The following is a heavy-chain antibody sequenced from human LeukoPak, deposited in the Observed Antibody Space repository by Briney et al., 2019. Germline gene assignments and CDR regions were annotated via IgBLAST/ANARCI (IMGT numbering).Heavy chain of an antibody. CDR2: IYTSGST. J-gene: IGHJ5*02. CDR1: GGSISSYY. V-gene: IGHV4-4*07. D-gene: IGHD2-2*01. CDR3: ARGLSYCSSTSCLDP. Sequence: SETLSLTCTVSGGSISSYYWSWIRQPAGKGLEWIGRIYTSGSTNYNPSLKSRVTMSVDTSKNQFSLKLSSVTAADTAVYYCARGLSYCSSTSCLDPWGQGTLVTVSA.